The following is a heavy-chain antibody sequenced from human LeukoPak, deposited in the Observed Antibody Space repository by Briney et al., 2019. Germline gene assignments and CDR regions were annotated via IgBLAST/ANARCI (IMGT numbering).Heavy chain of an antibody. V-gene: IGHV4-39*01. D-gene: IGHD2-15*01. Sequence: SETLSLTCTVSGGSISSSSYYWGWIRQPPGKGLEWIGSIYYSGSTYYNPSLKSRVTISVDTSKNQFSLKLSSVTAADTAVYYCARLEVEGPLDYWGQGTLVTVSS. CDR1: GGSISSSSYY. J-gene: IGHJ4*02. CDR2: IYYSGST. CDR3: ARLEVEGPLDY.